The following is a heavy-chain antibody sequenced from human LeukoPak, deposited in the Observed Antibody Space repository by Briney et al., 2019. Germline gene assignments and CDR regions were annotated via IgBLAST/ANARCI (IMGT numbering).Heavy chain of an antibody. V-gene: IGHV3-13*01. D-gene: IGHD5-24*01. CDR3: ARGGRGWLQSLLDY. CDR2: IGTAGDT. CDR1: GFTFSSYD. J-gene: IGHJ4*02. Sequence: GGSLRLSCAASGFTFSSYDMHWVRQATGKGLEWVSAIGTAGDTYYPGSVKGRFTISRENAKNSLYLQMNSLRAGDTAVYYCARGGRGWLQSLLDYWGQGTLVTVSS.